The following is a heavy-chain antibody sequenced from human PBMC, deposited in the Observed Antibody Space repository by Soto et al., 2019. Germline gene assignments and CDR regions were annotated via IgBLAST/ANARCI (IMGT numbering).Heavy chain of an antibody. J-gene: IGHJ6*02. D-gene: IGHD3-9*01. Sequence: QVQLQESGPGLVKPSQTLSLTCTVSGDSIRGGNHYCGWIRQHPGKVLEWIGFIYYSGSTYYSPSLKSRVTTSVDTSKNQFSLKLNSVTAADTAVYYCARVYILTVYGCMDVWGQGTTVTVSS. CDR1: GDSIRGGNHY. CDR2: IYYSGST. CDR3: ARVYILTVYGCMDV. V-gene: IGHV4-30-4*01.